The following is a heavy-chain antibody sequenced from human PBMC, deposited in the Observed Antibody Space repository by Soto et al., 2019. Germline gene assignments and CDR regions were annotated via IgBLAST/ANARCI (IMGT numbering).Heavy chain of an antibody. CDR1: GFTFRSYG. CDR2: ISYDGSNK. CDR3: ARGIYDMDV. Sequence: GGYLILSCAASGFTFRSYGMHWVRQAPGKGLEWVAVISYDGSNKYYADSVKGRFTISRDNSKNTLYLQMNSLRAEDTAVYYCARGIYDMDVWGQGT. J-gene: IGHJ6*02. V-gene: IGHV3-30*03. D-gene: IGHD3-16*01.